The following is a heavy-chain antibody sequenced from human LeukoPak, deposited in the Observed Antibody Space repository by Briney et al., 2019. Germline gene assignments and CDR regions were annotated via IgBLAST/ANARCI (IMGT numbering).Heavy chain of an antibody. CDR1: GFTFSRYW. CDR2: INSDGSFT. J-gene: IGHJ4*02. V-gene: IGHV3-74*01. Sequence: PGGSLRLSCAASGFTFSRYWMHWVRQAPGKGLVWVSRINSDGSFTTYADSVKGRFTISRDNSKNTLYLQMNSLRAEDTAVYYCAKRAVAGAYFDYWGQGTLVTVSS. D-gene: IGHD6-19*01. CDR3: AKRAVAGAYFDY.